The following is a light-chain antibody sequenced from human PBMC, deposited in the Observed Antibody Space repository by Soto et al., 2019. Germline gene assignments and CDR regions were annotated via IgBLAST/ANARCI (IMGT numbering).Light chain of an antibody. J-gene: IGKJ1*01. CDR2: GAS. Sequence: EIVMTQSPATLSVSPGERATPSCRASQSVSSNLVWYQQKPGQAPRLLIYGASSRATGIPARFSGSGSGTEFTLTISSLQSEDFAVYYCQQSNNWPRTFGQGTKVDIK. CDR1: QSVSSN. V-gene: IGKV3-15*01. CDR3: QQSNNWPRT.